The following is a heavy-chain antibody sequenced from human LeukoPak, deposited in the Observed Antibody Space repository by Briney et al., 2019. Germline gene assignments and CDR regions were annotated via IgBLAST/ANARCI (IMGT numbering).Heavy chain of an antibody. Sequence: ASVKVSCKAFGYTFTIYYMHWVRQAPGQGLEWMGTINPSGGSTSYAQKFQGRVTMTRDTSTSTVYMELSSLRSEDTAVYYCARDRLLGDGHNDHFDYWGQGTLVTVSS. V-gene: IGHV1-46*01. D-gene: IGHD5-24*01. CDR3: ARDRLLGDGHNDHFDY. CDR2: INPSGGST. J-gene: IGHJ4*02. CDR1: GYTFTIYY.